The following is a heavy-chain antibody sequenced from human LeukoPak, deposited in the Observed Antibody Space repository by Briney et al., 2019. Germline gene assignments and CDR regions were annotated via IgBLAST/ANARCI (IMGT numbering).Heavy chain of an antibody. CDR1: GGSISSGGYY. Sequence: SETLSLTCTVSGGSISSGGYYWSWIRQPPGKGLEWIGYIYHSGSTYYNPSLKSRVTISVDRSKNQFSLKLSSVTAADTAVYYCARERITAMATGYDAFDIWGQGTMVTVSS. V-gene: IGHV4-30-2*01. CDR3: ARERITAMATGYDAFDI. J-gene: IGHJ3*02. D-gene: IGHD5-18*01. CDR2: IYHSGST.